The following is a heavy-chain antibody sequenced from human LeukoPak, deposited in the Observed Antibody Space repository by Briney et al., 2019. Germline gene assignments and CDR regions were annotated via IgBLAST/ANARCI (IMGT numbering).Heavy chain of an antibody. V-gene: IGHV3-30*18. J-gene: IGHJ4*02. CDR1: GFTFSSYG. CDR3: AKDPGSGYVSSYFDY. CDR2: ISYDGSNK. D-gene: IGHD3-3*01. Sequence: GGSLRLSCAASGFTFSSYGMHWVRQAPGKGLEWVAVISYDGSNKYYADSVKGRFTISRDNSKNTLYLQMNSLRAEDTAVYYCAKDPGSGYVSSYFDYWGQGTLVTASS.